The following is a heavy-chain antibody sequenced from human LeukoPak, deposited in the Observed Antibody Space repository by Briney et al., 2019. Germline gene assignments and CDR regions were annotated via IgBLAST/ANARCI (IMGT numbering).Heavy chain of an antibody. Sequence: GGSLRLSCAASGFTVSSNYMSRVRQAPGKGLEWVSVIYSGGSTYYADSVKGRFTISRDNSKNTLYLQMNSLRAEDTAVYYCARAALQEAFDIWGQGTMVTVSS. CDR2: IYSGGST. D-gene: IGHD2-15*01. J-gene: IGHJ3*02. CDR3: ARAALQEAFDI. V-gene: IGHV3-53*01. CDR1: GFTVSSNY.